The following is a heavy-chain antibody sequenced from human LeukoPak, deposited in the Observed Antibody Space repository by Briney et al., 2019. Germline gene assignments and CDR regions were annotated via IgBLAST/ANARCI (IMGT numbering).Heavy chain of an antibody. CDR2: ISYDGSNK. CDR3: AKGDGSGWYMDY. J-gene: IGHJ4*02. V-gene: IGHV3-30*18. CDR1: GLTFSGSW. Sequence: GGPLRLSCAVSGLTFSGSWITWVRKAPAKGLEWVAVISYDGSNKYYADSVKGRFTISRDNSKNTLYLQMNSLRAEDTAVYYCAKGDGSGWYMDYWGQGTLVTVSS. D-gene: IGHD6-19*01.